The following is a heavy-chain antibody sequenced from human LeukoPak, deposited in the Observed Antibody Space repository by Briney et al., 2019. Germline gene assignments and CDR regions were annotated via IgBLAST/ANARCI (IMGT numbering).Heavy chain of an antibody. V-gene: IGHV3-30*04. CDR3: ARSGQYYHYYYGMDV. CDR2: ISYDGSNK. CDR1: GFTLSSYA. Sequence: PGGSLRLSCAASGFTLSSYAMHWVRQAPGKGLEWVAVISYDGSNKYYADSVKGRFTISRGNSKNTLYLQMNSLRAEDTAVYYCARSGQYYHYYYGMDVWGQGTTVTVSS. J-gene: IGHJ6*02.